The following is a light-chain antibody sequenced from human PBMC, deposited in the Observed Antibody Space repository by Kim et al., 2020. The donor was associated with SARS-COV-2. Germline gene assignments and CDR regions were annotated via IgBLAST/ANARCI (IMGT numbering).Light chain of an antibody. J-gene: IGLJ3*02. CDR1: SSNIGSNY. V-gene: IGLV1-47*01. Sequence: GQRVPISCSGSSSNIGSNYVYWYQQLPGPAPKLLIYRNDQRPSGVPDRFSGSKSGTSASLAISGLRSEDEADYSCAAWDDSLSGPVVGGGTQLTVL. CDR3: AAWDDSLSGPV. CDR2: RND.